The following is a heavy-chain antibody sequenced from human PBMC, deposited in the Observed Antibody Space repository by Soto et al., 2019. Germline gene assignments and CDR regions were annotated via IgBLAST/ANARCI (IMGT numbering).Heavy chain of an antibody. CDR3: ARTSYYYGWGTLGAFDI. CDR1: GFTFDDYG. V-gene: IGHV3-20*01. CDR2: INWNGCST. Sequence: EVQLVESGGGVVRPGGSLRLSCAASGFTFDDYGMSWVRQAPGKGLEWVSGINWNGCSTGYADSVKGRFTISRDNGKNSLYLQMNSLRAEDTALYHCARTSYYYGWGTLGAFDIWGQGTMVTVSS. J-gene: IGHJ3*02. D-gene: IGHD3-10*01.